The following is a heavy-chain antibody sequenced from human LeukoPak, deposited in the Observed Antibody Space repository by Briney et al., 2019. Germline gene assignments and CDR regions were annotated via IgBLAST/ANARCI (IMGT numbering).Heavy chain of an antibody. V-gene: IGHV4-34*01. CDR2: TNHSGST. CDR3: ASRPFPASLVY. CDR1: GGSFSGYY. D-gene: IGHD2-2*01. J-gene: IGHJ4*02. Sequence: SETLSLTCAVYGGSFSGYYWSWIRQPPGKGLEWIGETNHSGSTNYNPSLKSRVTISVDTSKNQFSLKLRSVTAADTAVYYCASRPFPASLVYWGQGTLVTVSS.